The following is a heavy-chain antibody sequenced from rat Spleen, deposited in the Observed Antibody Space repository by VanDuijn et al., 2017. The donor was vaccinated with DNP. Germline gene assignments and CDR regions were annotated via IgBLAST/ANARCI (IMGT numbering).Heavy chain of an antibody. CDR2: ISPSGGST. CDR1: EFTFSKSD. CDR3: ARLGGSPFDY. Sequence: EVQLVESGGGLVQPGRSLKLSCAASEFTFSKSDVAWIRQAPEKGLEWVAYISPSGGSTYYRDSVKGRFTISRDNAKNTLYLQMDSLRSEDTATYYCARLGGSPFDYWGQGVMVTVSS. D-gene: IGHD5-1*01. V-gene: IGHV5-19*01. J-gene: IGHJ2*01.